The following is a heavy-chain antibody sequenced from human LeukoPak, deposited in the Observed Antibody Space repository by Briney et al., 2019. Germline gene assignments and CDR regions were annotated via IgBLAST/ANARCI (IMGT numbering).Heavy chain of an antibody. CDR1: DGSISSSNYY. CDR2: IYYSGST. CDR3: ARVSSGWSVWYYNWFDP. Sequence: SETLSLTCTVSDGSISSSNYYWGWIRQPPGKGLEWIGYIYYSGSTYYNPSLKSRVTISVDTSKNQFSLKLSSVTAADTAVYYCARVSSGWSVWYYNWFDPWGQGTLVTVSS. V-gene: IGHV4-39*07. J-gene: IGHJ5*02. D-gene: IGHD6-19*01.